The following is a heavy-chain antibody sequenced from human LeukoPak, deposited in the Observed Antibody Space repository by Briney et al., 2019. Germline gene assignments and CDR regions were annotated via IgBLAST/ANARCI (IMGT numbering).Heavy chain of an antibody. D-gene: IGHD6-13*01. CDR1: GDAFTSYY. CDR2: INPSGGST. J-gene: IGHJ4*02. CDR3: ALLSKGIAAAGPRFDY. Sequence: GASVKVSCKASGDAFTSYYMHWVRQAPGQGLECIGIINPSGGSTTYAQKFQGRVTMTRDTSTSTVYMELSSLRSEDTAVYYCALLSKGIAAAGPRFDYWGQGTLVTVSS. V-gene: IGHV1-46*01.